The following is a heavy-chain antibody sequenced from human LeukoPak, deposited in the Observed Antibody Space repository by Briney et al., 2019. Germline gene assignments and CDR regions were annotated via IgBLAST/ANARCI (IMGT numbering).Heavy chain of an antibody. CDR1: GFSFRSCW. CDR3: ARVAWPHYFDY. V-gene: IGHV3-7*01. CDR2: IKEDGSEK. Sequence: PGGSLRLSCAASGFSFRSCWMSWVRQAPGKVLEWVANIKEDGSEKYYVDSVKGRFTISRDNAKNALYLQMNSLRAEDTAVYYCARVAWPHYFDYWGQGTLVTVSS. D-gene: IGHD2-21*01. J-gene: IGHJ4*02.